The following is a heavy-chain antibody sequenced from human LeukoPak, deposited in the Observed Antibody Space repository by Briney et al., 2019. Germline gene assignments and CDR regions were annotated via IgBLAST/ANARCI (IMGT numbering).Heavy chain of an antibody. D-gene: IGHD2-21*02. CDR3: ARDLRSDEGYFDY. CDR2: INPSGGST. CDR1: GYTFTSYY. V-gene: IGHV1-46*01. Sequence: ASVKVSCKASGYTFTSYYIHWVRQAPGQGLEWMGIINPSGGSTSYAQKFQGRVTMTRDTSTSTAYMDLSSLRSEDTAVYYCARDLRSDEGYFDYWGQGTLVTVSS. J-gene: IGHJ4*02.